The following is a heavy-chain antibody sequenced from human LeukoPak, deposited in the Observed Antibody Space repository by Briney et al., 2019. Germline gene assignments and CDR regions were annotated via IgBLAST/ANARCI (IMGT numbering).Heavy chain of an antibody. CDR2: IIPIFGTA. CDR3: ARLPSGPLAAAGTGY. J-gene: IGHJ4*02. D-gene: IGHD6-13*01. Sequence: SVKVSCKASGGTFSSYAISWLRQAPGQGLERMGGIIPIFGTANYAQKFQGRVTITADESTSTAYMELSSLRSEDTAVYYCARLPSGPLAAAGTGYWGQGTLVTVSS. V-gene: IGHV1-69*13. CDR1: GGTFSSYA.